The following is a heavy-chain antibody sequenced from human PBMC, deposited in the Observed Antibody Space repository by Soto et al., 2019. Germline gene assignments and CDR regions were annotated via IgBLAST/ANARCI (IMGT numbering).Heavy chain of an antibody. CDR3: ARGYYDSSGYGRLFDY. CDR2: IYFSGST. V-gene: IGHV4-61*01. D-gene: IGHD3-22*01. Sequence: QVQLQESGPGLVKPSETLSLTCTVSGGSVSSGSYYWSWIRQPPGKGLEWIGYIYFSGSTNYNPSLKSRVTISVDTSKNQFSLKLSSVTAADTAVYYCARGYYDSSGYGRLFDYWGQGTLVTVSS. J-gene: IGHJ4*02. CDR1: GGSVSSGSYY.